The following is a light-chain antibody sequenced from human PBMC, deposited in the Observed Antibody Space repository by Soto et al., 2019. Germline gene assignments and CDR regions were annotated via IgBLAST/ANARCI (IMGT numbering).Light chain of an antibody. CDR2: GAS. Sequence: IQLTQSPSSLSASVGDRFTITCRASQGISSYLAWYQQKPGKAPKLVNFGASTLQSGGQSRFSVSGSETDFTLTNSSLQPEDFASDYCQQLKSYPLTFGGGTKVVIK. J-gene: IGKJ4*01. CDR1: QGISSY. CDR3: QQLKSYPLT. V-gene: IGKV1-9*01.